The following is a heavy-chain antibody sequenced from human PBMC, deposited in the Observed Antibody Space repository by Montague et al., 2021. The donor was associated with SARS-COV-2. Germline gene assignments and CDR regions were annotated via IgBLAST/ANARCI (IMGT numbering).Heavy chain of an antibody. CDR1: GDSMTSSSHF. CDR3: ARQYYDSSGEDAFDI. CDR2: IYYSGST. Sequence: SETLSLTCTVSGDSMTSSSHFWTWIRQPAGKGLEWIGYIYYSGSTNYNPSLKSRVTISVDTSKNQFSLKLSSVTAADTAVYYCARQYYDSSGEDAFDIWGQGTMVTVSS. V-gene: IGHV4-61*10. J-gene: IGHJ3*02. D-gene: IGHD3-22*01.